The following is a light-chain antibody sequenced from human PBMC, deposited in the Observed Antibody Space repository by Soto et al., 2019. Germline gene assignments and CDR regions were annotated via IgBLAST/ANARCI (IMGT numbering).Light chain of an antibody. CDR2: DVS. Sequence: QSALTHPASVSVYPGQSITISCTGASSDVGAYNYVAWCQQHPGKGPKLLIYDVSNRPSGFSSRFSGSKSGNTTSLTISGLRAEDEADYFCSSYTTSSTYVFGTGTKVNVL. V-gene: IGLV2-14*01. CDR1: SSDVGAYNY. CDR3: SSYTTSSTYV. J-gene: IGLJ1*01.